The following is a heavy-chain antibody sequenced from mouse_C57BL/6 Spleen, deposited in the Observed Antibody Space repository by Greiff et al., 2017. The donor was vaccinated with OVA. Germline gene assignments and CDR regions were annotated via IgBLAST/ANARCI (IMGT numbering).Heavy chain of an antibody. V-gene: IGHV1-53*01. Sequence: QVQLKQSGTELVKPGASVKLSCKASGYTYTSYWMHWVKQRPGQGLEWIGNINPSNGGTNYNEKFKSKATLTVDKSSSTAYMQLSSLTSEDSAVYYCARPHGDYAMDYWGQGTSVTVSS. CDR3: ARPHGDYAMDY. J-gene: IGHJ4*01. CDR1: GYTYTSYW. CDR2: INPSNGGT.